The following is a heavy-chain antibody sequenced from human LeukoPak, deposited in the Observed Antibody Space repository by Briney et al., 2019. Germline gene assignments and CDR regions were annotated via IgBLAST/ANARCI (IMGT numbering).Heavy chain of an antibody. D-gene: IGHD5-18*01. CDR2: INSDGSIT. Sequence: GGSLRLSCAASGFTFTTYWMHWVGQAPGKGRGWVSHINSDGSITSYADSVKGRFTISRDNAKNTLYLQMNSLRAEDTAVYYCARDAVDTANAVWGQGTTVTVSS. CDR1: GFTFTTYW. V-gene: IGHV3-74*01. CDR3: ARDAVDTANAV. J-gene: IGHJ6*02.